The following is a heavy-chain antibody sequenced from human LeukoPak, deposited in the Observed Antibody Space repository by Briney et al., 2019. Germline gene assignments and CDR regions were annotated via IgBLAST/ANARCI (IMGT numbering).Heavy chain of an antibody. Sequence: SVKVSCKASGGTFSSYAISWVRQAPGQGLEWMGGIIPIFGTANYAQKFQGRVTITTDESTSTAYMELSSLISEDTAVYYCASRIAARGFDYWGQGTLVTVSS. CDR2: IIPIFGTA. CDR1: GGTFSSYA. V-gene: IGHV1-69*05. J-gene: IGHJ4*02. CDR3: ASRIAARGFDY. D-gene: IGHD6-6*01.